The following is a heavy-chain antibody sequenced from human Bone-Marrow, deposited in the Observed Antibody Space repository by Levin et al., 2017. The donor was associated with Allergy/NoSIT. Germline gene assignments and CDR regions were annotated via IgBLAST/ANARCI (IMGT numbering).Heavy chain of an antibody. V-gene: IGHV3-43D*03. J-gene: IGHJ4*02. D-gene: IGHD6-19*01. CDR2: ISWDGGST. CDR1: GFTFDDYA. Sequence: GESLKISCAASGFTFDDYAMHWVRQAPGKGLEWVSLISWDGGSTYYADSVKGRFTISRDNSKNSLYLQMNSLRAEDTALYYCAKDTIRGDRYSSGWGVFDYWGQGTLVTVSS. CDR3: AKDTIRGDRYSSGWGVFDY.